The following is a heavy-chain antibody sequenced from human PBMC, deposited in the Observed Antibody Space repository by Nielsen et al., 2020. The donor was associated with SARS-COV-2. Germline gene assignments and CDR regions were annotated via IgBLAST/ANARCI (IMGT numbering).Heavy chain of an antibody. CDR1: GFTFSSYS. J-gene: IGHJ6*02. CDR2: ISSSSYI. V-gene: IGHV3-21*01. CDR3: ARDLGIFGVVIIDYYYGMDV. Sequence: GESLKISCAASGFTFSSYSMNWVRQAPGKGLEWVSSISSSSYIYYADSVKGRFTISRDNAKNSLYLQMNSLRAEDTAVYYCARDLGIFGVVIIDYYYGMDVWGQGTTVTVSS. D-gene: IGHD3-3*02.